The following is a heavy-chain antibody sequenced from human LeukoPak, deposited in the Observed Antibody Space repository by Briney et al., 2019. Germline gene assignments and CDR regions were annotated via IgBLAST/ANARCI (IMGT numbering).Heavy chain of an antibody. J-gene: IGHJ4*02. CDR2: INHSGST. V-gene: IGHV4-34*01. CDR3: AQLYCSSTSCYYY. CDR1: GGSFSGYY. Sequence: SETLSLTCAVYGGSFSGYYWSWIRQHPGKGLEWIGEINHSGSTNYNPSLKSRVTISVDTSKNQFSLKLSSVTAADTAVYYCAQLYCSSTSCYYYWGQGTLVTVSS. D-gene: IGHD2-2*01.